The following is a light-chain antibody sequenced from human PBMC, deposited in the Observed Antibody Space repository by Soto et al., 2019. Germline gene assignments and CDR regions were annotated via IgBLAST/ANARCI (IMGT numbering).Light chain of an antibody. CDR2: TAS. CDR1: RAIGDR. CDR3: LQVYSFPRT. Sequence: GDRVTITCRASRAIGDRLAWFQQKPGKAPRFLIQTASNLQGGVPSRFSGSGSGTEFILSINSLQPEDIGTYYCLQVYSFPRTFGQGTKVDI. V-gene: IGKV1-12*01. J-gene: IGKJ1*01.